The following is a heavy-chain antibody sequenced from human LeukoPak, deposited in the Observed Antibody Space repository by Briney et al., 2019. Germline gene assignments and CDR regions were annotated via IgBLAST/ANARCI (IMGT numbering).Heavy chain of an antibody. CDR3: ARAFLLWFGELYYFDY. J-gene: IGHJ4*02. V-gene: IGHV3-30*04. CDR1: GFTFSSYA. Sequence: GRSLRLSCAASGFTFSSYAMHWVRQAPGKGLEWVAVISYDGSNKYYADSVKGRLTISRDNSKNTLYLQMNSLRAEDTAVYYCARAFLLWFGELYYFDYWGQGTLVTVSS. D-gene: IGHD3-10*01. CDR2: ISYDGSNK.